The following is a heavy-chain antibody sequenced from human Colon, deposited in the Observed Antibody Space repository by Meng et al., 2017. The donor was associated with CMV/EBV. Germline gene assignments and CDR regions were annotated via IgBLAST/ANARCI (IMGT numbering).Heavy chain of an antibody. Sequence: SRYTISWVRRAPVQELEWMGGMIPSLGIASYAKKYQGSVTITADKSTNTAYMELSSLRSEDTAVYYGARDLKYDGTGPRVNYGMDVWGQGTMVTVSS. V-gene: IGHV1-69*10. CDR2: MIPSLGIA. CDR3: ARDLKYDGTGPRVNYGMDV. J-gene: IGHJ6*02. D-gene: IGHD3-10*01. CDR1: SRYT.